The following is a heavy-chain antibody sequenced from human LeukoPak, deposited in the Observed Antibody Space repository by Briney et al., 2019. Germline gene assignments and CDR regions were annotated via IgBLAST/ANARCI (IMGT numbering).Heavy chain of an antibody. CDR3: AKDLTIFGVVIILSYMDV. CDR1: GFTFSSYA. V-gene: IGHV3-23*01. Sequence: GGSLRLSCAASGFTFSSYAMSWVRQAPGKGLEWVSAISGSGGSTYYADSVKGRFTISRDNSKNTLYLQMNSLRAEDTAVYYCAKDLTIFGVVIILSYMDVWGKGTTVTVSS. CDR2: ISGSGGST. D-gene: IGHD3-3*01. J-gene: IGHJ6*03.